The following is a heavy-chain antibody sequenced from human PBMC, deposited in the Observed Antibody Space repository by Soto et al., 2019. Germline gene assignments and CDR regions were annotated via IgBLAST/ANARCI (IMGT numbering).Heavy chain of an antibody. CDR2: VFYSGSA. CDR1: GGSIGTYY. J-gene: IGHJ4*02. D-gene: IGHD6-13*01. V-gene: IGHV4-59*01. CDR3: ARSSNWFLSLFGY. Sequence: SETLSLTCTVSGGSIGTYYWSWIRQPPGKGLEWIGYVFYSGSANYNPSLKSRVTMSVDTSKNQFSLTLTSINTADTAVYYCARSSNWFLSLFGYWGPGILVTVSS.